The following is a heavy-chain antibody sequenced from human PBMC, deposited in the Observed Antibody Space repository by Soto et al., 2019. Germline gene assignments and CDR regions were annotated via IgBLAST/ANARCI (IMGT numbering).Heavy chain of an antibody. CDR2: INHSGFT. V-gene: IGHV4-34*01. CDR1: GGSFSNYF. CDR3: ARRHDILTGPDAFDT. D-gene: IGHD3-9*01. Sequence: PSETLSLTCAVYGGSFSNYFWSWIRQPPGKGLEWIGEINHSGFTSYSPSLKSRVTISIDASKNQLSLKLNSVTAADTAVYYCARRHDILTGPDAFDTWGQGTMVTVSS. J-gene: IGHJ3*02.